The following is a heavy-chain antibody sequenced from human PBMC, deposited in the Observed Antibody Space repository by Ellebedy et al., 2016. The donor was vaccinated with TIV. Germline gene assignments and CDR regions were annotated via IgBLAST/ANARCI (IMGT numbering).Heavy chain of an antibody. CDR1: GFTFSDYY. Sequence: GGSLRLSCAASGFTFSDYYMSWIRQAPGKGLEGVSYISSSGSTIYYADSVKGRFTISRDNAKNSLYLQMNSLRAEETAVYYCARDRSSLEKFSDYWGQGTLVTVSS. D-gene: IGHD2-2*01. CDR3: ARDRSSLEKFSDY. J-gene: IGHJ4*02. V-gene: IGHV3-11*01. CDR2: ISSSGSTI.